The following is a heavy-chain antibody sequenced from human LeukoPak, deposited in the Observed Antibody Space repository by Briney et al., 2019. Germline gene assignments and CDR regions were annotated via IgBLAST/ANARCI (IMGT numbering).Heavy chain of an antibody. CDR2: ISWNSGSI. CDR1: GFTFDDYA. CDR3: AKDNNWNYGIHFDY. Sequence: DRSLRPSCAASGFTFDDYAMHWVRQAPGKGLEWVSGISWNSGSIGYADSVKGQFTICRDNAQNSLYLQMNSLRAEDTALYYCAKDNNWNYGIHFDYWGQGTLVTVSS. D-gene: IGHD1-7*01. V-gene: IGHV3-9*01. J-gene: IGHJ4*02.